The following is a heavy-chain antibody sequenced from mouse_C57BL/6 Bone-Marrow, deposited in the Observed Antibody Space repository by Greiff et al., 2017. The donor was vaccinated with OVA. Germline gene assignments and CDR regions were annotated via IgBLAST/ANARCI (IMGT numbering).Heavy chain of an antibody. CDR1: GYSFASYY. Sequence: QVHVKQSGPELVKPGASVKISCKASGYSFASYYIHWVKQRPGQGLEWIGWIYPGSGNTKYNEKFNGKATLTADTSSSTAYMQLSSLTSEDSAVYYCARGRLRRKGNAMDYWGQGTSVTVSS. CDR2: IYPGSGNT. J-gene: IGHJ4*01. D-gene: IGHD2-2*01. V-gene: IGHV1-66*01. CDR3: ARGRLRRKGNAMDY.